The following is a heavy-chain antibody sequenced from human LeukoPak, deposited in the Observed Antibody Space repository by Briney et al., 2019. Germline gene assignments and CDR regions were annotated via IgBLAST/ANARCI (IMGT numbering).Heavy chain of an antibody. D-gene: IGHD1-26*01. CDR3: AKKYSTGLDP. Sequence: GGSLRLSCVASGFVFDNYGMDWVRQAPGLGLEWVAFIRYSGSRKYYADSVKGRFTISRDNSKNTLYLQMNSLRAEDTAVYYCAKKYSTGLDPWGQGTLVTVSS. CDR1: GFVFDNYG. V-gene: IGHV3-30*02. CDR2: IRYSGSRK. J-gene: IGHJ5*02.